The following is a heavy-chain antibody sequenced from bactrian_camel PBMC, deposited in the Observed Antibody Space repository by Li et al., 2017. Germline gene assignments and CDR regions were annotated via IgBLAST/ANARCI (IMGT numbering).Heavy chain of an antibody. Sequence: VQLVESGGGSAQAGGSLKLSCGVSGGNLFACGMTWYRQTPGKEREFVSGISSGGMKNYADSVKGRLTMSSDNAKNTVYLQMNSLKSEDTALYYCAMASGGWFGFWDYWGQGTQVTVS. J-gene: IGHJ4*01. CDR2: ISSGGMK. CDR3: AMASGGWFGFWDY. CDR1: GGNLFACG. D-gene: IGHD3*01. V-gene: IGHV3S53*01.